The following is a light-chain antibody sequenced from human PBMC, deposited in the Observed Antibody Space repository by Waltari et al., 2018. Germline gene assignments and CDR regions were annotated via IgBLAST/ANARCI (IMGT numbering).Light chain of an antibody. V-gene: IGKV2-28*01. CDR1: QNLLHSYGHYR. Sequence: TQSPPSLSVTPGEPASISCRSSQNLLHSYGHYRLDWYLQRTGQSPQLLIYFASRRASGVPDRFSGSGSGTNFTLEISRVEAEDVGVHYCMQALRTPLAFGQGTRLEIK. CDR2: FAS. J-gene: IGKJ5*01. CDR3: MQALRTPLA.